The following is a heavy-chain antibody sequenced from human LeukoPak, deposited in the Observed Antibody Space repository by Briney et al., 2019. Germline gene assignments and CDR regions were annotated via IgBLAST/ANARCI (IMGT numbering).Heavy chain of an antibody. CDR3: AKAMRVAAAGRSSYYYYMDA. V-gene: IGHV3-30*02. Sequence: GGSLRLSCAASGFTFSSYGMHWVRQAPGKGLEWVAFIRYDGSNKYYADSVKGRSTISRDNSKNTLYLQMNSLRAEDTAVYYCAKAMRVAAAGRSSYYYYMDAWGKGTTVTISS. D-gene: IGHD6-13*01. J-gene: IGHJ6*03. CDR2: IRYDGSNK. CDR1: GFTFSSYG.